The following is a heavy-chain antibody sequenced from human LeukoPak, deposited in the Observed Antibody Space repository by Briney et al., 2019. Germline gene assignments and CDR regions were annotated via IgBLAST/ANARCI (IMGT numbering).Heavy chain of an antibody. CDR1: SFTVGNNY. V-gene: IGHV3-53*01. Sequence: GGALRLSCAAASFTVGNNYMSWVRQTPGKGLEWVSVIYSGGSADYADSVKGRFTISSDTSKNTLYLQMNSLRAGESAVYYCARGGRDGYNYFDYWGQGTLVTVSS. D-gene: IGHD5-24*01. CDR2: IYSGGSA. CDR3: ARGGRDGYNYFDY. J-gene: IGHJ4*02.